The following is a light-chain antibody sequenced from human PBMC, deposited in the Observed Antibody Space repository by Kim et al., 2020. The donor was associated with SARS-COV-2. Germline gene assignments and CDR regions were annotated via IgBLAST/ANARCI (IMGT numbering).Light chain of an antibody. V-gene: IGKV1-39*01. CDR1: QSISSY. CDR2: AAS. J-gene: IGKJ2*01. CDR3: QQTYSTPYT. Sequence: SASVGDRVTITCRASQSISSYLDWYQQKPVKAPKLLIYAASTLQSGVPSRFSGSGSGTDFTLTINSLQPEDFATYYCQQTYSTPYTFGQGTKLEI.